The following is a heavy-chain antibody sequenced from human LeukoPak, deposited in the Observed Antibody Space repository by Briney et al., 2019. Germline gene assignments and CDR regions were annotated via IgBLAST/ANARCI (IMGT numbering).Heavy chain of an antibody. CDR1: GFTFSSYG. D-gene: IGHD6-19*01. Sequence: GRSLRLSCAASGFTFSSYGMHWVRQAPGKGLEWVAFISYDGSNKYYADSVKGRFTISRDNSKNTLYLQMNSLRAEDTAVYYCAKDSSGWSRRHYYYGMDVWGQGTTVTVSS. CDR2: ISYDGSNK. CDR3: AKDSSGWSRRHYYYGMDV. J-gene: IGHJ6*02. V-gene: IGHV3-30*18.